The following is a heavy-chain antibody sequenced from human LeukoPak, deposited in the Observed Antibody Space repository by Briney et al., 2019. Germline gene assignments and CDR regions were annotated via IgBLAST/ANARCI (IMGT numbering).Heavy chain of an antibody. Sequence: PGGSLRLSCAASGFTFSSYSMNWVRQAPGKGLEWVSSISSSSSYIYYADSVKGRFTISRDNSKNTLYLQMNSPRAEDTAVYYCANDVGATLGGYNDYRGQGTLVTVSS. CDR1: GFTFSSYS. CDR3: ANDVGATLGGYNDY. CDR2: ISSSSSYI. J-gene: IGHJ4*02. D-gene: IGHD1-26*01. V-gene: IGHV3-21*04.